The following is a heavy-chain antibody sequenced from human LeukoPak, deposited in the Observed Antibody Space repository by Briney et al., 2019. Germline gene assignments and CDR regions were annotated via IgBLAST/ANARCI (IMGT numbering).Heavy chain of an antibody. J-gene: IGHJ5*02. V-gene: IGHV4-39*01. Sequence: SETLSLTCTVSGGSISSSSYYWGWIRQPPGKGLEWIGSIYYSGSTYYNPSLKSRVTISVDTSKNQFSLKLSSVTAADTAVYYCARAPKVAATGYWFDPWGQGTLVTVSS. CDR2: IYYSGST. CDR1: GGSISSSSYY. D-gene: IGHD2-15*01. CDR3: ARAPKVAATGYWFDP.